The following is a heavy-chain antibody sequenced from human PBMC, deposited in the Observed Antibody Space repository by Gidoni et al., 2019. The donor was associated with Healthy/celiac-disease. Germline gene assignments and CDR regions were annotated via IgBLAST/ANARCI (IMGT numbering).Heavy chain of an antibody. V-gene: IGHV3-15*01. Sequence: EVQLVESGGGLVKPGGSLRLSCAASGFTFSNAWMSWVRQAPGKGLEWVGRIKSKTDGGTTDYAAPVKGRFTISRDDSKNTLYLQMNSLKTEDTAVYYCTTALSERWLQFDYWGQGTLVTVSS. CDR3: TTALSERWLQFDY. D-gene: IGHD5-12*01. J-gene: IGHJ4*02. CDR1: GFTFSNAW. CDR2: IKSKTDGGTT.